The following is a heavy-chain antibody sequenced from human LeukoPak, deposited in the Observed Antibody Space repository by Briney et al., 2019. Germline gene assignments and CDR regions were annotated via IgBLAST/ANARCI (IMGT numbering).Heavy chain of an antibody. V-gene: IGHV3-48*04. CDR3: ARNLGSCSSTSCYSDFDS. CDR1: GFTFNTYS. D-gene: IGHD2-2*01. J-gene: IGHJ4*02. Sequence: GGSLRLSCAASGFTFNTYSMNWVRQAPGKGLEWVSYISGSSRVIYYADSVKGRFTISRDNAKNSLYLQMSSLRAEDTAVYYCARNLGSCSSTSCYSDFDSWGQGTLVTVSP. CDR2: ISGSSRVI.